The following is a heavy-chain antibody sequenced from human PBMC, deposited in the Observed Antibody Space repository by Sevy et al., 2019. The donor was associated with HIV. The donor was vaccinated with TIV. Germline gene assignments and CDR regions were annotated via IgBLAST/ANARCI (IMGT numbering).Heavy chain of an antibody. D-gene: IGHD2-15*01. CDR1: GFAVSTNY. Sequence: GGSLRLSCAASGFAVSTNYMSWVRQAPGKGLEWVSVIYIDDSTYYADSVKGRFTFSRDNSKNTLYLQMNGLRAEDTAVYYCARVSGSWYFDLWGRGTLVTVSS. CDR2: IYIDDST. J-gene: IGHJ2*01. CDR3: ARVSGSWYFDL. V-gene: IGHV3-53*01.